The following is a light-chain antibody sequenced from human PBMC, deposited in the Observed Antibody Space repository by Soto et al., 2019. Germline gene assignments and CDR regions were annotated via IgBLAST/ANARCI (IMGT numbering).Light chain of an antibody. CDR1: QGIRHY. CDR2: GAS. CDR3: QQVYGHPPA. Sequence: IKLTQSPSFLSASEGARVTITCRASQGIRHYLAWYQQKPGKAPSLLMYGASTLQSGVPSRFSGSGSGTEFTLTISSLQPEDVATYFCQQVYGHPPAFGPGTRLEI. J-gene: IGKJ5*01. V-gene: IGKV1-9*01.